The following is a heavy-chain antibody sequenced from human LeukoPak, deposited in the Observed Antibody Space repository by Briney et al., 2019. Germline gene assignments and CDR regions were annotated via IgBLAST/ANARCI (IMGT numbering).Heavy chain of an antibody. D-gene: IGHD2-15*01. CDR2: ISYDGSNK. CDR3: ARCSGGSCYNFDY. J-gene: IGHJ4*02. Sequence: GGSLRLSCAASGFTFSSYAMHWVRQAPGKGLEWVAVISYDGSNKYYADSVKGRFTISRDNSKNTLYLQMNSLRAEDTAVYYCARCSGGSCYNFDYWGQGTLVTVSS. V-gene: IGHV3-30*04. CDR1: GFTFSSYA.